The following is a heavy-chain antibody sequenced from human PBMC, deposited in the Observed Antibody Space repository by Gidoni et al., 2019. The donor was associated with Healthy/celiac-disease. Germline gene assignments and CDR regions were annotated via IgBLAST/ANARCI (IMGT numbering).Heavy chain of an antibody. D-gene: IGHD3-10*01. CDR3: ARATPMVRGVIPLLWYFDL. CDR1: GGSFSGYY. J-gene: IGHJ2*01. CDR2: INHSGST. Sequence: QVQLQQWGAGLLKPSETLSLTCAVYGGSFSGYYWGWIPQPPGKGLGWIGEINHSGSTNYNPSLKSRVTISVDTSKNQFSLKLSSVTAADTAVYYCARATPMVRGVIPLLWYFDLWGRGTLVTVSS. V-gene: IGHV4-34*01.